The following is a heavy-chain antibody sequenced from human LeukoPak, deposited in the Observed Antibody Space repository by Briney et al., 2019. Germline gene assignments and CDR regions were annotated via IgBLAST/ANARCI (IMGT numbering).Heavy chain of an antibody. J-gene: IGHJ4*02. CDR1: GFTFTSYG. CDR3: AKDKMERRPYFFAY. Sequence: GGSLRLSCAASGFTFTSYGMGWVRQAPGKGLEWVSGISAGGGITYYAHSVKGLFTNARDKSKNTLYLKMSSLRGEETAVYYCAKDKMERRPYFFAYWGQGALVTVSS. CDR2: ISAGGGIT. V-gene: IGHV3-23*01. D-gene: IGHD1-1*01.